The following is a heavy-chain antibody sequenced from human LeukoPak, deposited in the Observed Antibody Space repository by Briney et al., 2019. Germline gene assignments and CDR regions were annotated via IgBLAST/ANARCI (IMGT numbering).Heavy chain of an antibody. Sequence: GGSLRLSCVASGFSFTAYSMNWVRQAPGRGLEWISYIGPGGDIYYADSVTGRFTVSRDIAKNSLYLQMNGLRVEDTAVYYCARRFDSWGQGTLVTVSS. J-gene: IGHJ4*02. CDR3: ARRFDS. CDR2: IGPGGDI. V-gene: IGHV3-48*01. CDR1: GFSFTAYS.